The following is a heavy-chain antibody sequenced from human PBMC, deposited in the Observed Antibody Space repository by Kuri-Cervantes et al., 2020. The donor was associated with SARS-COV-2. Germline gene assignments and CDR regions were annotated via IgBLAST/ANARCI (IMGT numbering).Heavy chain of an antibody. CDR3: ARDLLGVGYCSGGSCPYYFDY. V-gene: IGHV1-18*01. CDR2: ISAYNGNT. Sequence: ASVKVSCKASGYTFTSYGISWVRQAPGQGLEWMGWISAYNGNTNYAQKLRGRVTMTTDTSTSTAYMELRSLRSDDTAVYYCARDLLGVGYCSGGSCPYYFDYWGQGTPVTVSS. D-gene: IGHD2-15*01. J-gene: IGHJ4*02. CDR1: GYTFTSYG.